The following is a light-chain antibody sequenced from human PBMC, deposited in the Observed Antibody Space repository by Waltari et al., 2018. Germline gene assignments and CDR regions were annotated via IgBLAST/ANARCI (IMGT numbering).Light chain of an antibody. J-gene: IGKJ1*01. V-gene: IGKV3-20*01. CDR3: QQYGSSPLT. Sequence: EIVLTQSPGTLSLSPGERATLSCRASQSVSSSYLAWYQQKPGQAPRLLNYGASSRATGIPDRFSGSGSGTDFTLTISRLEPEDFAVYYCQQYGSSPLTFGQGTKVEIK. CDR1: QSVSSSY. CDR2: GAS.